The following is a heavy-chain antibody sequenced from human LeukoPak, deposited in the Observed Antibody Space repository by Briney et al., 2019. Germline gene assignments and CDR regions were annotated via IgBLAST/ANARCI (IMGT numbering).Heavy chain of an antibody. J-gene: IGHJ3*02. V-gene: IGHV3-7*01. D-gene: IGHD1-1*01. CDR3: ARIRVNNWPHEAFDI. CDR1: GFTFSSHW. CDR2: IKQSGSET. Sequence: GGSLRLSCAASGFTFSSHWMSWVRQAPGKGLEWVANIKQSGSETFYVDSVKGRFTISRDNAKNSLYLQMNTLRDEDTAIYYCARIRVNNWPHEAFDIWGQGTMVTVSS.